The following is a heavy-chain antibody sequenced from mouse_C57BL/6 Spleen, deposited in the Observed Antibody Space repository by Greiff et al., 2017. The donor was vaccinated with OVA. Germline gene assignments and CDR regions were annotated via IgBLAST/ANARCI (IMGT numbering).Heavy chain of an antibody. D-gene: IGHD2-4*01. Sequence: VQLQQPGAELVMPGASVKLSCKASGYTFTSYWMHWVKQRPGQGLEWIGEIDPSDSYTNYNQKFKGKSTLTVDKSSSTAYMQLSSLTSEDSAVYYCHYDARSWGQGTTLTVSS. J-gene: IGHJ2*01. CDR2: IDPSDSYT. V-gene: IGHV1-69*01. CDR3: HYDARS. CDR1: GYTFTSYW.